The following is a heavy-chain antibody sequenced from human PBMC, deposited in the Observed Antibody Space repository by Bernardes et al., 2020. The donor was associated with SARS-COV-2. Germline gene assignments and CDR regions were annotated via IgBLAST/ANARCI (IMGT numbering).Heavy chain of an antibody. D-gene: IGHD2-2*01. CDR3: ARDRGCSSTSCYNWFDP. V-gene: IGHV4-59*01. CDR1: GGSISSYY. J-gene: IGHJ5*02. Sequence: SETLSLTCTVSGGSISSYYWSWIRQPPGKGLEWIGYIYYSGSTNYNPSLKSRVTISVDTSKNQFSLKLSSVTAADTAVYYCARDRGCSSTSCYNWFDPWGQGTLVTVSS. CDR2: IYYSGST.